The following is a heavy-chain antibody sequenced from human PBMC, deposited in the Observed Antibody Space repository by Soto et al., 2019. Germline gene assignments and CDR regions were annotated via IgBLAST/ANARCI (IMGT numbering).Heavy chain of an antibody. Sequence: GASVKVSCKAPGGTFSSYAISWVRQAPGQGLEWMGGIIPIFGTANYAQKFQGRVTITADESTSTAYMELSSLRSEDTAVYYCAREFRPPNYYGSGSYKSPRFYYYGMDVWGQGTTVTVSS. CDR1: GGTFSSYA. CDR2: IIPIFGTA. J-gene: IGHJ6*02. D-gene: IGHD3-10*01. V-gene: IGHV1-69*13. CDR3: AREFRPPNYYGSGSYKSPRFYYYGMDV.